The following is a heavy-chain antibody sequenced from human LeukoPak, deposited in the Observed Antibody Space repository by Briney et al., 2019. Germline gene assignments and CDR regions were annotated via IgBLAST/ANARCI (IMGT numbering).Heavy chain of an antibody. CDR2: ISSSSSYI. J-gene: IGHJ4*02. V-gene: IGHV3-21*04. D-gene: IGHD3-10*01. CDR3: ARGKYYYGSGVDY. CDR1: GFTFSSYS. Sequence: GGSLRLSCAASGFTFSSYSMNWVRQAPGKGLEWVSSISSSSSYIYYADSVKGRFTISRDNAKNSLYLQMNSLRAEDTALYYCARGKYYYGSGVDYWGQGTLVTVSS.